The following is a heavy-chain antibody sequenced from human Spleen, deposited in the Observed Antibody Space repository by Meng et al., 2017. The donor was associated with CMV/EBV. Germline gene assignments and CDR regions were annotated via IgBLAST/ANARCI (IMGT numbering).Heavy chain of an antibody. CDR3: ARGATIFGVVINPAWAMDY. Sequence: GGSLRLSCAASGFTFDDYAMHWVRQAPGKGLEWVSGISWNSGSIGYADSVKGRFTISRDNAKNSLYLQMNSLRAEDTAVYYCARGATIFGVVINPAWAMDYWGQGTLVTVSS. V-gene: IGHV3-9*01. J-gene: IGHJ4*02. CDR2: ISWNSGSI. D-gene: IGHD3-3*01. CDR1: GFTFDDYA.